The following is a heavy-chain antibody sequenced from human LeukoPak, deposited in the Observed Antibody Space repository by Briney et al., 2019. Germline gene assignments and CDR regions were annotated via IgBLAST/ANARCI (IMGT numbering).Heavy chain of an antibody. Sequence: ASVKVSCKASGYTFTGYYMHWVRQAPGQGLEWMGWINPNSGGTNYAQKFQGRVTMTRDTSISTAYMELSRLRSGDTAVYYCARRDNGYDFLDYWGQGTLVTVFS. J-gene: IGHJ4*02. CDR2: INPNSGGT. D-gene: IGHD5-12*01. V-gene: IGHV1-2*02. CDR3: ARRDNGYDFLDY. CDR1: GYTFTGYY.